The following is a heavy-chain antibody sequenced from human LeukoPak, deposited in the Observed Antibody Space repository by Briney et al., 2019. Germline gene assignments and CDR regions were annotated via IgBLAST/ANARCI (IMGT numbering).Heavy chain of an antibody. CDR3: ARRPRDCSGGSCYNWFDP. J-gene: IGHJ5*02. D-gene: IGHD2-15*01. Sequence: ASVKVSCKASRYTFTSYWIGWVRQMPGKGLEWMGIIYPGDSDTRCSPSFQGQVTISADKSISTAYLQWSSLKASDTAMYYCARRPRDCSGGSCYNWFDPWGQGTLVTVSS. V-gene: IGHV5-51*01. CDR1: RYTFTSYW. CDR2: IYPGDSDT.